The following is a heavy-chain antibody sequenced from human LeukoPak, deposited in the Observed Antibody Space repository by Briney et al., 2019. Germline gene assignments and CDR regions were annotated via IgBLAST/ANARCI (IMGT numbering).Heavy chain of an antibody. CDR3: ARNFYDSSGYDPFAI. CDR2: INDYNGHT. V-gene: IGHV1-18*01. J-gene: IGHJ3*02. CDR1: GYTISSYG. Sequence: ASVKVSCKASGYTISSYGISWVRQATGQELEWMGRINDYNGHTNSAQKLQGRVTMTTATSTSTAYMQLRSLRSDDTAVYYCARNFYDSSGYDPFAIWGQGTMVTVSS. D-gene: IGHD3-22*01.